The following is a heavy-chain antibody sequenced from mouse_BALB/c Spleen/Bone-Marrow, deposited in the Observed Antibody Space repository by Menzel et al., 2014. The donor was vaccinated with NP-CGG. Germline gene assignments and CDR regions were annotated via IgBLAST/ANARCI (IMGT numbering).Heavy chain of an antibody. D-gene: IGHD2-1*01. Sequence: LVKPGASVKLSCKASGYTFTSYWINWIKQRPGQGLEWIGRIAPGSGSTYYNEMFKGKATLTVDTSSSTAYIQLSSPSSEDSAVYFCARFPIYYGNYGAMDYWGQGTSVTVSS. V-gene: IGHV1S41*01. CDR3: ARFPIYYGNYGAMDY. CDR1: GYTFTSYW. J-gene: IGHJ4*01. CDR2: IAPGSGST.